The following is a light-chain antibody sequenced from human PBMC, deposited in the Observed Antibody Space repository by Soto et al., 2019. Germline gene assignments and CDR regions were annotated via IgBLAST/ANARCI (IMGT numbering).Light chain of an antibody. J-gene: IGKJ4*01. V-gene: IGKV3-11*01. CDR1: QSAGRH. CDR3: QQRNNWPPAT. CDR2: DAS. Sequence: EIVLTQSPATPSLSPGERATLSCRASQSAGRHLAWYQQKPGQAPRLLIYDASNRATAVPARFSGSGSWTDFTLSISGLEPEDFAVYYCQQRNNWPPATFGGGTKVEIK.